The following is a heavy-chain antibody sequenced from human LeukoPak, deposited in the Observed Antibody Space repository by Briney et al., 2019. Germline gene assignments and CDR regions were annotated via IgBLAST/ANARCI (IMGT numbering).Heavy chain of an antibody. CDR1: GFTFSAYE. V-gene: IGHV3-48*03. CDR3: ARGVGDYIDAFDI. CDR2: LSTSGTTI. Sequence: PGGSLRLSCSVSGFTFSAYEMNWVRQAPGKGLEWVSFLSTSGTTIYYADSVKGRFTISRDNAKNSLYLQMNSLSAEDTAVYYCARGVGDYIDAFDIWGQGTMVTVSS. J-gene: IGHJ3*02. D-gene: IGHD4-17*01.